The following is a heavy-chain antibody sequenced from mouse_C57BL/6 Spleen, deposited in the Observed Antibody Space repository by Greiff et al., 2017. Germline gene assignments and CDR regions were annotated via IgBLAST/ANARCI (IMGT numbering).Heavy chain of an antibody. J-gene: IGHJ1*03. Sequence: QVQLQQSGPELVKPGASVKISCKASGYAFSSSWMNWVKQRPGKGLEWIGRIYPGDGDTNYNGKFKGKATLTADKSSSTAYMQLSSLTSEDSAVYFCARVVYDYDLYWYFDVWGTGTTVTVSS. CDR2: IYPGDGDT. D-gene: IGHD2-4*01. CDR3: ARVVYDYDLYWYFDV. CDR1: GYAFSSSW. V-gene: IGHV1-82*01.